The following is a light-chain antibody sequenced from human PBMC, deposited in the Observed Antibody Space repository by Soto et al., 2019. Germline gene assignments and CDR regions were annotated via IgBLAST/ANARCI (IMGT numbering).Light chain of an antibody. Sequence: QAVVTQEPSLTVSPGGTVTLTCGSSTGAVTSGHYPYWFQQKPGQAPRTLIYDTSNKHSWTPARFSGSLLGGKDALTLSGAQPEDEAEYYCLLSYSGARLVVFGGGTKVTVL. CDR1: TGAVTSGHY. V-gene: IGLV7-46*01. CDR3: LLSYSGARLVV. J-gene: IGLJ2*01. CDR2: DTS.